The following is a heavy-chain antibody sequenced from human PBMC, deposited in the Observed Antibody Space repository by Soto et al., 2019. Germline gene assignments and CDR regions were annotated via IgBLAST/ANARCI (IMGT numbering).Heavy chain of an antibody. J-gene: IGHJ3*02. V-gene: IGHV5-51*01. D-gene: IGHD3-22*01. Sequence: GESLKISCKGSGYSFTSYWIGWVRQMPGKGLEWMGIIYPGDSDTRYSPSFQGQVTISADKSIRTAYLQWSSLKASDTAMYYCARHAPTYYYDSSGYAFDIWGQGTMVTVSS. CDR1: GYSFTSYW. CDR3: ARHAPTYYYDSSGYAFDI. CDR2: IYPGDSDT.